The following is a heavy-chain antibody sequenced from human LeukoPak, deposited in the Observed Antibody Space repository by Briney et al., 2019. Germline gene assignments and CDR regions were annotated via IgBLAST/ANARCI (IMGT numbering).Heavy chain of an antibody. J-gene: IGHJ5*02. D-gene: IGHD2-2*01. CDR2: MNPNSGNT. Sequence: ASVKVSFKSSVYTFTSYDINWVRQAAGQGREWMGWMNPNSGNTGYAQKFQGRVTMTRNTSISTAYMELSSLRSEDTAVYYCARHHESRYCSSTSCPTGWFDPWGQGTLVTVSS. CDR3: ARHHESRYCSSTSCPTGWFDP. V-gene: IGHV1-8*01. CDR1: VYTFTSYD.